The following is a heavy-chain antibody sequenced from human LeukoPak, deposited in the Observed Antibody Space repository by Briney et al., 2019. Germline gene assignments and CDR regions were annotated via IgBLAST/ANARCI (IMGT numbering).Heavy chain of an antibody. CDR3: TRQGSSGGFPFYYYYYMDV. Sequence: GGSLRLSCAASGFTFSGSAMHWVRQASGKGLEWVGRIRSKANSYATAYAASVKGRFTISRDDSKNTAYLQMNSLKTGDTAVYYCTRQGSSGGFPFYYYYYMDVWGKGTTVTVSS. CDR1: GFTFSGSA. J-gene: IGHJ6*03. V-gene: IGHV3-73*01. D-gene: IGHD2-15*01. CDR2: IRSKANSYAT.